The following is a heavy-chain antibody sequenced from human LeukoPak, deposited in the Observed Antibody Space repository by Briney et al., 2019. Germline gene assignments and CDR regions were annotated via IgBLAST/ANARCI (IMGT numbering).Heavy chain of an antibody. V-gene: IGHV3-23*01. J-gene: IGHJ4*02. D-gene: IGHD3-3*01. CDR3: ILGVVKTFYFDY. CDR2: ISGSGGST. CDR1: GFTFSSYA. Sequence: GGSLRLSCAASGFTFSSYAMSWVRQAPGKGLEWVSAISGSGGSTYYADSVKGRFTISRDNSKNTLYLQMNSLRAEDTAVYYCILGVVKTFYFDYWGQGTLVTVSS.